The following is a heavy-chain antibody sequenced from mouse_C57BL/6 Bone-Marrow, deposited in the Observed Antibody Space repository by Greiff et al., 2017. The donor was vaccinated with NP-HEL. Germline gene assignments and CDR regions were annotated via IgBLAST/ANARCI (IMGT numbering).Heavy chain of an antibody. Sequence: VQLQQPGAELVRPGTSVKLSCKASGYTFTSYWMHWVKQRPGQGLEWIGVIDPSDSYTNYNQKFKGKATLTVDTSSSTAYMQLSSLTSEDSAVYYCAVYGSKGAMDYWGQGTSVTVSS. J-gene: IGHJ4*01. CDR2: IDPSDSYT. V-gene: IGHV1-59*01. CDR3: AVYGSKGAMDY. CDR1: GYTFTSYW. D-gene: IGHD1-1*01.